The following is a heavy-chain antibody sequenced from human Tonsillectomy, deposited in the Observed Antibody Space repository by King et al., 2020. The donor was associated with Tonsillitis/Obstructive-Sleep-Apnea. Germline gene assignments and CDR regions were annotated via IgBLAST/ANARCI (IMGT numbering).Heavy chain of an antibody. CDR1: GGSISSSSYY. Sequence: QLQESGPGLVKPSETLSLTCTVSGGSISSSSYYWGWIRQPPGKGLEWLGSIYYSGSTYYNPSLKSRVTISVDTSNNQFSLKLSSVTAADTAVFYCASHTGGGASYYLEYWGQGPLVTVSS. V-gene: IGHV4-39*01. J-gene: IGHJ4*02. CDR3: ASHTGGGASYYLEY. D-gene: IGHD1-14*01. CDR2: IYYSGST.